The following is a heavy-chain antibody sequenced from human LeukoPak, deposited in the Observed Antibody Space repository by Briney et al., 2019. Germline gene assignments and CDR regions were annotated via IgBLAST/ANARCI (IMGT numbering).Heavy chain of an antibody. CDR2: INHSGST. Sequence: KPSETLSLTCAVYGGSFSGYYWSWIRQPPGKGLEWIGEINHSGSTNYNPSLKSRVTISVDTSKNQFSLKLSSVPAADTAVYYCARGRLKQWLVRYADYYYGMDVWGQGTTATVSS. CDR1: GGSFSGYY. CDR3: ARGRLKQWLVRYADYYYGMDV. J-gene: IGHJ6*02. D-gene: IGHD6-19*01. V-gene: IGHV4-34*01.